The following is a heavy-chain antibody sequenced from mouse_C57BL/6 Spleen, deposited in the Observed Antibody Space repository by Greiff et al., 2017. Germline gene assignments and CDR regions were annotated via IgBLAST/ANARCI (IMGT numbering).Heavy chain of an antibody. CDR3: ATHYYYGSSPYAMDY. D-gene: IGHD1-1*01. CDR1: GYTFTSYW. V-gene: IGHV1-64*01. CDR2: IHPNSGST. J-gene: IGHJ4*01. Sequence: QVQLQQPGAELVKPGASVKLSCKASGYTFTSYWMHWVKQRPGQGLEWIGMIHPNSGSTNYNEKFKSKATLTVDKSSSTAYMQLSSLTSEDSAVYYCATHYYYGSSPYAMDYWGQGTSVTVSS.